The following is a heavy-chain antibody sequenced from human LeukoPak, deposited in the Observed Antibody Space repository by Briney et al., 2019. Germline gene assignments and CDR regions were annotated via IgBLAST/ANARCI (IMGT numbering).Heavy chain of an antibody. CDR3: AKGHSSSWSIFDY. CDR1: GFTFNIFG. CDR2: ISGTYTST. D-gene: IGHD6-13*01. Sequence: GGSLRLSCAASGFTFNIFGVSWVRQAPGKGLEWVSSISGTYTSTYYADSVKGRFAISRDNSKNTLYLQMNSLRADDTAVYHCAKGHSSSWSIFDYWGQGTLVTVSS. J-gene: IGHJ4*02. V-gene: IGHV3-23*01.